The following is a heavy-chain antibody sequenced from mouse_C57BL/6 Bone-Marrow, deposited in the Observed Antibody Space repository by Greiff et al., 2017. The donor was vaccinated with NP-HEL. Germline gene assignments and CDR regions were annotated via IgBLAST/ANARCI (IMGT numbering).Heavy chain of an antibody. CDR2: ISSGGSYN. V-gene: IGHV5-6*01. CDR1: GFTFSSYG. D-gene: IGHD2-3*01. Sequence: EVKLVESGGDLVKPGGSLKLSCAASGFTFSSYGMSWVRQTPDKRLEWVATISSGGSYNYYPDSVQGRFTISRDNAQNTLYLQSSSLKSDDTAMYYCARHDGYYGAYWGQGTLVTVSA. J-gene: IGHJ3*01. CDR3: ARHDGYYGAY.